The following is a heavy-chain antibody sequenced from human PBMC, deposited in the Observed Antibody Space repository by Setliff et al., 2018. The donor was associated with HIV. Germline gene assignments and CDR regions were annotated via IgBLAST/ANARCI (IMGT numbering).Heavy chain of an antibody. J-gene: IGHJ4*02. CDR3: ARAVREKVFRFLEWPAYHDS. CDR2: ISGSGGST. CDR1: GFTFSSYA. D-gene: IGHD3-3*01. Sequence: GGSLRLSCAASGFTFSSYAMSWVRQAPGKGLEWVSAISGSGGSTYYADSVKGRFTISRDNSKNTLYLQMNSLRAEDTAVYYCARAVREKVFRFLEWPAYHDSWGQGTLVTVSS. V-gene: IGHV3-23*01.